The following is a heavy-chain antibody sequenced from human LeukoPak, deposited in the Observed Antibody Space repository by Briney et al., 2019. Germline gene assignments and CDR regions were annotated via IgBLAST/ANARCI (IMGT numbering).Heavy chain of an antibody. D-gene: IGHD1-14*01. J-gene: IGHJ6*03. V-gene: IGHV1-2*02. Sequence: ASVKVSSTASGFTFTVYTMGWVRRAPGQGIGWMGWINPNSGGTNHAQNYERRVTMTRDTSITAAYKGLSRLRSDATAEYYCARTTVRDYYYYMDVWGKGTTVTVSS. CDR3: ARTTVRDYYYYMDV. CDR1: GFTFTVYT. CDR2: INPNSGGT.